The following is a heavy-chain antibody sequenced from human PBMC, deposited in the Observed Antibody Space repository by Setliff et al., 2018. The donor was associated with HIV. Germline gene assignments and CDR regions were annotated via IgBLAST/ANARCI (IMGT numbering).Heavy chain of an antibody. Sequence: GGSLRLSCVASGFVFNIYVFTWIRQAPGTGLEWVAVISIDGSDRYYSDSVKGRFTISRDSSKKTLYLQMNRLTSEDTAVYYCARAFGYHDFWGGYSGDEFDIWGQGTLVTVSS. V-gene: IGHV3-30*03. CDR2: ISIDGSDR. J-gene: IGHJ3*02. CDR1: GFVFNIYV. D-gene: IGHD3-3*01. CDR3: ARAFGYHDFWGGYSGDEFDI.